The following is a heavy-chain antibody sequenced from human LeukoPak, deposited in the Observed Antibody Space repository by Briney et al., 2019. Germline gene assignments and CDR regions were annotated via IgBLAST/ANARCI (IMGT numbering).Heavy chain of an antibody. Sequence: GRSLRLSCAASGFTFSSYGMHWVRQAPGKGLEWVAVIWYDGSNKYYADSVKGRFTISRDNSKNTLYLQMNSLRAEDTAVYYCARDATDYYDSSGSYFDYWGQGTVVRVFS. J-gene: IGHJ4*02. CDR2: IWYDGSNK. CDR3: ARDATDYYDSSGSYFDY. CDR1: GFTFSSYG. D-gene: IGHD3-22*01. V-gene: IGHV3-33*01.